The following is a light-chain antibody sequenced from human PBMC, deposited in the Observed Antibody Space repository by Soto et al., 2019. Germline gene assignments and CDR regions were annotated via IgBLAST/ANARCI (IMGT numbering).Light chain of an antibody. Sequence: EIVMTQSPATLSVSPGERATLSCRASQSVSSNLAWYQQKPGQAPRLLIYGASTRATGIPARFSGSGSGTEFTLTISSLQSEDFAVYYFQQDNNWGGTFGQGTKVDIK. CDR3: QQDNNWGGT. J-gene: IGKJ1*01. V-gene: IGKV3-15*01. CDR2: GAS. CDR1: QSVSSN.